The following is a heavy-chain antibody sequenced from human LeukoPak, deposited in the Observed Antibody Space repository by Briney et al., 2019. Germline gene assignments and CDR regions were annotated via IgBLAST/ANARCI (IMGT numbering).Heavy chain of an antibody. Sequence: GGSLRLSCAASGFIFSSYWMHWVRQAPGKGPVCVSRIKSDGSSPSYADSVKGRFTISRDNAKNTVYLQMNSLRAEDTAVYYCAKDGHYSNFYFDYWGQGTLVTVSS. D-gene: IGHD4-11*01. V-gene: IGHV3-74*01. CDR1: GFIFSSYW. CDR2: IKSDGSSP. CDR3: AKDGHYSNFYFDY. J-gene: IGHJ4*02.